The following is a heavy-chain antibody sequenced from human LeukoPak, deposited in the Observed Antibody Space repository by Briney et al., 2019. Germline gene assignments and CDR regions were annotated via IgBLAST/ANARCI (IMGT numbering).Heavy chain of an antibody. CDR3: AKTAGTGSVDS. Sequence: PGGSLRLSCAASGFTFSSYSMNWVRQAPGKGLEWVSYISSSSSTIYYADSVKGRFTISRDNAKNSLYLQMNSLRAEDTAVYYCAKTAGTGSVDSWGQGILVTVSS. V-gene: IGHV3-48*01. D-gene: IGHD3-10*01. J-gene: IGHJ4*02. CDR1: GFTFSSYS. CDR2: ISSSSSTI.